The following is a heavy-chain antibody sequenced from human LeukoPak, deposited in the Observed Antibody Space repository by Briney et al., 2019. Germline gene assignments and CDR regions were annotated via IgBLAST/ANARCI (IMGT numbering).Heavy chain of an antibody. CDR1: GGTFSSYA. Sequence: ASVKVSCKASGGTFSSYAISWVRQAPGQGLEWMGGIIPIFGTANYAQKFQGRVTITADKSTSTAYMELSSLRSEDTAVYYCAKLWSGYSYYFDYWGQGTLVTVSS. CDR3: AKLWSGYSYYFDY. J-gene: IGHJ4*02. D-gene: IGHD3-3*01. V-gene: IGHV1-69*06. CDR2: IIPIFGTA.